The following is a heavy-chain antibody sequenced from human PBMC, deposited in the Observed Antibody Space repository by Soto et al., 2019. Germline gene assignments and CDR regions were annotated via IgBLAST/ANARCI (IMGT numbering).Heavy chain of an antibody. CDR2: IIPIFGTA. J-gene: IGHJ5*02. CDR1: GGTFSSYA. Sequence: QVQLVQSGAEVKKPGSSVKVSCKASGGTFSSYAISWVRQAPGQGLEWMGEIIPIFGTANYAQKFQVRVTITADDSTSTDYMELSRLRSEDTAGYYCARDRCPRSGYYPYWLDPWGQGTLLTVSS. CDR3: ARDRCPRSGYYPYWLDP. V-gene: IGHV1-69*12. D-gene: IGHD3-22*01.